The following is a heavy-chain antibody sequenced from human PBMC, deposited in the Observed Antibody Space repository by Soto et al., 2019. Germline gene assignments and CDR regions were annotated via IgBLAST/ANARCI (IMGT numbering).Heavy chain of an antibody. V-gene: IGHV3-30*15. CDR3: ARDKTVGITGYHAYGMDV. CDR1: GFIFSDYA. CDR2: TSYDGTNR. D-gene: IGHD3-9*01. J-gene: IGHJ6*02. Sequence: GGSLRLSCAASGFIFSDYAVHWVRQAPGKGLEWVAVTSYDGTNRYYADSVKGRITISRDNSKNTLYLQMSSLRAEDTAVYYCARDKTVGITGYHAYGMDVWGQGTTVTVSS.